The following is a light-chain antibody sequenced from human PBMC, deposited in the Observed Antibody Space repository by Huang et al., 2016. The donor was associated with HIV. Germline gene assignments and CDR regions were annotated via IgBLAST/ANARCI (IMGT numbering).Light chain of an antibody. V-gene: IGKV3-20*01. Sequence: EIVLTQSPGTLSLSPGESATLSCRASQSVSSSYLAWYQQKSGQAPRLLIYGTSSRATGIPDRFSGSGSGTDFTLTISRLEPEDFAVYYCQQSGSSLWTFGQGTKVEIK. CDR1: QSVSSSY. CDR2: GTS. CDR3: QQSGSSLWT. J-gene: IGKJ1*01.